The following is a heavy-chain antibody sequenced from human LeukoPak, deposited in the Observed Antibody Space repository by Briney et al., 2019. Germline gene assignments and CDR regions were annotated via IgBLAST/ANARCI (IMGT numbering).Heavy chain of an antibody. Sequence: ASVKVSCKASGYTFTSYYMHWVRQAPGQGLEWMGIINPSGGSTSYAQKFQGRVTMTRDTSTSTVYMELSSLRSEDTAVYYCARDLSNYHGSGSYGGGDYWGQGTLVTVSS. CDR2: INPSGGST. J-gene: IGHJ4*02. CDR1: GYTFTSYY. D-gene: IGHD3-10*01. CDR3: ARDLSNYHGSGSYGGGDY. V-gene: IGHV1-46*01.